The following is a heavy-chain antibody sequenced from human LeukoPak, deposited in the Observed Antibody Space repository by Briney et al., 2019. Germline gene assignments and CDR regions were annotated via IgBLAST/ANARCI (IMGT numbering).Heavy chain of an antibody. J-gene: IGHJ3*02. CDR2: IYNGDNT. CDR3: ARPYGDYARGALDI. CDR1: RFTVTSNH. D-gene: IGHD4-17*01. Sequence: GALRLSCAASRFTVTSNHMNWVRQSPGKGLEWVSVIYNGDNTNYADSVKGRFTISRHNSKNTLYLQMNSLRAEDTAIYYCARPYGDYARGALDIWGQGTLVTVSS. V-gene: IGHV3-66*04.